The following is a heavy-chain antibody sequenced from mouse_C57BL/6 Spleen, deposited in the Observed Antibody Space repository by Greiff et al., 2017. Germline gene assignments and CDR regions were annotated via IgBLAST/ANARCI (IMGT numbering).Heavy chain of an antibody. CDR2: IDPENGDT. J-gene: IGHJ2*01. Sequence: EVQRVESGAELVRPGASVKLSCTASGFNIKDDYMHWVKQRPEQGLEWIGWIDPENGDTEYASKFQGKATITADTSSNTAYLQLSSLTSEDTAVYYCTSNYGNYEVYFDYWGQGTTLTVSS. V-gene: IGHV14-4*01. D-gene: IGHD2-1*01. CDR1: GFNIKDDY. CDR3: TSNYGNYEVYFDY.